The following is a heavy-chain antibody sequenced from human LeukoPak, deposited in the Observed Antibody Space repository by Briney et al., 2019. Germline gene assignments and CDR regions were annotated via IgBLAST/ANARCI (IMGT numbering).Heavy chain of an antibody. CDR2: IYYSGST. CDR3: AREPGDEEHRAYYLDY. CDR1: GGSISSGGYY. V-gene: IGHV4-31*03. Sequence: SETLSLTCTVSGGSISSGGYYWSWIRQHPGKDLEWIGNIYYSGSTYYNPSLKSRVTISVDTSKNQFSLKLSSVTAADTAVYYCAREPGDEEHRAYYLDYWGQGTLVTVSS. J-gene: IGHJ4*02. D-gene: IGHD3-10*01.